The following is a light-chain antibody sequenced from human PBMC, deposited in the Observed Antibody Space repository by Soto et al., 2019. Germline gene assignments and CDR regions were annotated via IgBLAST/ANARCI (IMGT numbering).Light chain of an antibody. V-gene: IGKV3-11*01. Sequence: EIVLTQSPATLSLSPGERATLSCRASQSVSSYLAWYQQKPCQAPRLLIYDASNRATGIPARFSGSGSGTDFTLTISSLEPEDFAVYYGQQRSNWPPLTFGGGTKVDIK. CDR1: QSVSSY. J-gene: IGKJ4*01. CDR3: QQRSNWPPLT. CDR2: DAS.